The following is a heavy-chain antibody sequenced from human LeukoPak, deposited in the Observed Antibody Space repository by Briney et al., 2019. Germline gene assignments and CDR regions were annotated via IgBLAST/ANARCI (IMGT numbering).Heavy chain of an antibody. D-gene: IGHD1-26*01. CDR1: GFTFSSSW. Sequence: AGGSLRLSCAASGFTFSSSWMSWLRQAPGEGLEWVAHIKPDGSQKYYVDSVKGRFTISRDNAKNSLDLQMNNLRAEDTAVYYCVTWYSNTSYWGQGALVTVSS. CDR3: VTWYSNTSY. V-gene: IGHV3-7*01. CDR2: IKPDGSQK. J-gene: IGHJ4*02.